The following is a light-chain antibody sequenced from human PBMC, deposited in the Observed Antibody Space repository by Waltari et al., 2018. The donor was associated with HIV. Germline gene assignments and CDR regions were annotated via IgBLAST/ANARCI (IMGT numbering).Light chain of an antibody. CDR3: SSYAGGYTYV. Sequence: QSALTQPRSVSGSPGQSVTISCTGTSSDVGGYDYVSWYQHHPGKAPKLMIYHVTNRPSGVPDRFSGSKSDNTASLTISGLQADDEADYYCSSYAGGYTYVFGSGTKVTVL. CDR1: SSDVGGYDY. CDR2: HVT. V-gene: IGLV2-11*01. J-gene: IGLJ1*01.